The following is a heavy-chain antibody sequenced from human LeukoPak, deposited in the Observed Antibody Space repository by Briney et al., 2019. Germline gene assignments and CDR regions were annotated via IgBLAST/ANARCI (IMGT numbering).Heavy chain of an antibody. J-gene: IGHJ3*01. CDR2: ISWDSISM. CDR3: ANTRSGFLLTVTNVFNG. D-gene: IGHD2-8*01. V-gene: IGHV3-9*01. Sequence: PGGSLTLTCAASEFTFEDYASHWVRQAPGKGLEWVAGISWDSISMDYADSVKGRFTISRDNAKKSLYLQMSSLRAEDTALYYCANTRSGFLLTVTNVFNGGGQGTLVSVSS. CDR1: EFTFEDYA.